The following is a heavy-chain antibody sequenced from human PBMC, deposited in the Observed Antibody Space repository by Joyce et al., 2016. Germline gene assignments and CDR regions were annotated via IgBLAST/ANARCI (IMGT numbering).Heavy chain of an antibody. CDR3: ASFPRGISGSTFYFDH. CDR2: IHGSGSA. Sequence: QVQLQESGPGLVKPSQTLSLTCSVSGASVTIADYYWIWMRQHPGEALEWIGYIHGSGSAYYPSSLESRCTIAVDTSMNHFSLKLTSVTAADTAVYYCASFPRGISGSTFYFDHWGQGILVTVSS. V-gene: IGHV4-31*03. CDR1: GASVTIADYY. D-gene: IGHD5-12*01. J-gene: IGHJ4*02.